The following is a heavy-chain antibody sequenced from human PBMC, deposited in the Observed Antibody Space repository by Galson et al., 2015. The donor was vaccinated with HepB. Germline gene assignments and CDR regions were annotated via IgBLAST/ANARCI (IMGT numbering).Heavy chain of an antibody. V-gene: IGHV1-18*01. CDR1: GYTFTSYG. CDR2: ISAYNGNT. J-gene: IGHJ4*02. D-gene: IGHD1-26*01. Sequence: SVKVSCKASGYTFTSYGISWVRQAPGQGLEWMGWISAYNGNTNYAQKLQGRVTMTTDASTSTAYMELRSLRSDDTAVYYCARDGGGASGSYYQTDYWGQGTLVTVSS. CDR3: ARDGGGASGSYYQTDY.